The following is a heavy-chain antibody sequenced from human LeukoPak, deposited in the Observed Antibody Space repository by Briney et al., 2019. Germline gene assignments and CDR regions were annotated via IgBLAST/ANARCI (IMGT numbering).Heavy chain of an antibody. Sequence: GGSLRLSCAASGFTFSSYSMNWVRQAPGKGLEWVSYISSSSSTIYYADSVKGRFTISRDNAKISLHLQMNSLRDEDTAVYYCARRGSRSVDYWGQGTLVTVSA. V-gene: IGHV3-48*02. D-gene: IGHD1-26*01. CDR3: ARRGSRSVDY. CDR1: GFTFSSYS. CDR2: ISSSSSTI. J-gene: IGHJ4*02.